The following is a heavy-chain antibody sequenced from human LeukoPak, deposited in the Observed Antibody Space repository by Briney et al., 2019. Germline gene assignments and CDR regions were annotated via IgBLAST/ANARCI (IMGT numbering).Heavy chain of an antibody. Sequence: GGSLRLSCAASGFTVSSNYMSWVRQAPGKGLEWVSVIYSGGSTYYADSVKGRFTISRDNSKNTLYLQMNSLRAEDTAVYYCARDSVLRKDAFDIWGQGTMVTVSS. CDR2: IYSGGST. CDR1: GFTVSSNY. D-gene: IGHD2/OR15-2a*01. CDR3: ARDSVLRKDAFDI. V-gene: IGHV3-53*01. J-gene: IGHJ3*02.